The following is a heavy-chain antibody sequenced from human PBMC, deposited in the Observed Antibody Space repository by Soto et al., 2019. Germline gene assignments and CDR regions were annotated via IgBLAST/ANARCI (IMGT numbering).Heavy chain of an antibody. CDR3: AREATIDERHFDL. Sequence: QVQLVESGGGVVQPGRSLRLSCAASGFTFSSYGMHWVRQAPGKGLEWVAVIWYDGSNKYYADSVKGRFTISRDKSKNPLYLQMTSLRAEDTAVYYCAREATIDERHFDLWGRGTLVTVSA. V-gene: IGHV3-33*01. CDR2: IWYDGSNK. J-gene: IGHJ2*01. D-gene: IGHD1-26*01. CDR1: GFTFSSYG.